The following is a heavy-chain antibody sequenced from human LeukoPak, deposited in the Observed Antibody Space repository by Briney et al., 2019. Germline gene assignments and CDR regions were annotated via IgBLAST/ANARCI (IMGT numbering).Heavy chain of an antibody. D-gene: IGHD1-1*01. V-gene: IGHV1-2*02. CDR3: ASYASGYNWLKV. CDR2: IHPGTGNP. CDR1: GHTFTEYY. Sequence: ASVKVSCKSSGHTFTEYYVHWVRQAPELGLEWLGWIHPGTGNPNYAQKFQGRVTISRGTSINTAYMELIRLKSDDTAVYYCASYASGYNWLKVWGQGTLVTVSS. J-gene: IGHJ4*02.